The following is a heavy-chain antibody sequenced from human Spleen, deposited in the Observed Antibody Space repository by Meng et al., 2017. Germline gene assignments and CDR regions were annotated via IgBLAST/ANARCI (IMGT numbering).Heavy chain of an antibody. CDR2: ISSSSSYI. CDR1: GFTFSSYS. J-gene: IGHJ6*02. V-gene: IGHV3-21*01. Sequence: GESLKISCAASGFTFSSYSMNWVRQAPGKGLEWVSSISSSSSYIYYADSVKGRFTISRDNAKNSLYLQMNSLRAEDTAVYYCARDPSYYYDSSGVNYGMDVWGQGTTVTVSS. CDR3: ARDPSYYYDSSGVNYGMDV. D-gene: IGHD3-22*01.